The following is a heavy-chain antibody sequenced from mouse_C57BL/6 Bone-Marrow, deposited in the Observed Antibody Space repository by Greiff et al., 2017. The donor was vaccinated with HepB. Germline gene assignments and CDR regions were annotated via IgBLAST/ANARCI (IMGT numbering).Heavy chain of an antibody. CDR2: INPSSGYT. CDR1: GYTFTSYW. Sequence: VQLQQSGAELAKPGASVKLSCKASGYTFTSYWMHWVKQRPGQGLEWIGYINPSSGYTKYNQKFKDKATLTADKSSSTAYMQLSSLTYEDSAVYYCARYYSNYLYYFDYWGQGTTLTVSS. V-gene: IGHV1-7*01. CDR3: ARYYSNYLYYFDY. D-gene: IGHD2-5*01. J-gene: IGHJ2*01.